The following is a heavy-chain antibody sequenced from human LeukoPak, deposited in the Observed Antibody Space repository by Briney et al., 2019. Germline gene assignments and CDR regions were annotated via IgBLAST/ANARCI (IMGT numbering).Heavy chain of an antibody. D-gene: IGHD3-22*01. Sequence: GRSLRLSCAASGFTFSSYGMSWVRQAPGKGLEWVSAISGSGGSTYYADSVKGRFTISRDNSKNTLYLQMNSLRAEDTAVYYCAKDIIGRGSGYPYYFDYWGQGTLVTVSS. CDR3: AKDIIGRGSGYPYYFDY. J-gene: IGHJ4*02. CDR1: GFTFSSYG. V-gene: IGHV3-23*01. CDR2: ISGSGGST.